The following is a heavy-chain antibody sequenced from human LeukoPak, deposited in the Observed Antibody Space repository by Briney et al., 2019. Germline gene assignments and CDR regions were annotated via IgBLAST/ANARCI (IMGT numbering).Heavy chain of an antibody. CDR3: AREDYYDSLGYFDL. Sequence: PGGSLRLSCAASGFTFSSFGVNWVRQAPGKGLEWLSYISASGSGSTIYYADSVKGRFTISRDNAKNSLYLQMNSLRAEDTAVYYCAREDYYDSLGYFDLWGRGTLVTVSS. CDR1: GFTFSSFG. J-gene: IGHJ2*01. CDR2: ISASGSGSTI. V-gene: IGHV3-48*03. D-gene: IGHD3-22*01.